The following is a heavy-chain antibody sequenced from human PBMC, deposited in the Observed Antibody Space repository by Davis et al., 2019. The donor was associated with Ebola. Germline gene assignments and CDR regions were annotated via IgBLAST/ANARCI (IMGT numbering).Heavy chain of an antibody. J-gene: IGHJ4*02. CDR2: IIPIFGTA. V-gene: IGHV1-69*13. CDR1: GGTFSSYA. Sequence: SVKVSCKASGGTFSSYAISWVRQAPGQGLEWMGGIIPIFGTANYAQKFQGRVTITADESTSTAYMELSSLRSEDTAVYYCARVVGATLHYFDYWGQGTLVTVSS. CDR3: ARVVGATLHYFDY. D-gene: IGHD1-26*01.